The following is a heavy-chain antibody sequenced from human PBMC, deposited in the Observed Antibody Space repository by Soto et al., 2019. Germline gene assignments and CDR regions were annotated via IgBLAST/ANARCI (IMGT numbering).Heavy chain of an antibody. Sequence: SETLSLTCTVSGASMNDYYGSWIRQSPGKGLEHIGYLHYNGFAEYSPSLRSRVSISMDTSKNQFSLKLSSVTAADTAIYYCARSGHIFAGVFWGQGILVTVSS. V-gene: IGHV4-59*01. J-gene: IGHJ4*02. CDR3: ARSGHIFAGVF. D-gene: IGHD3-16*01. CDR1: GASMNDYY. CDR2: LHYNGFA.